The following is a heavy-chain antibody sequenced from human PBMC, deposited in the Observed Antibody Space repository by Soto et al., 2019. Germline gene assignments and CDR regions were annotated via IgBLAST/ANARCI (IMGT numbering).Heavy chain of an antibody. Sequence: QVQLVQSGAEVKKPGSSVKVSCKASGGAFSSYSISWVRQAPGQGLEWMGRIIPILGIANYAQKFQGRVTITADKSTSTAYMELSSLRSEDTAVYYCASSSRVLLDYWGQRTLVTVSS. D-gene: IGHD3-10*01. J-gene: IGHJ4*02. CDR1: GGAFSSYS. V-gene: IGHV1-69*02. CDR2: IIPILGIA. CDR3: ASSSRVLLDY.